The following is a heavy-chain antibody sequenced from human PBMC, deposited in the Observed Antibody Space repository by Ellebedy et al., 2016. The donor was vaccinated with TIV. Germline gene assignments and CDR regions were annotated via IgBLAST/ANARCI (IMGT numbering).Heavy chain of an antibody. Sequence: SETLSLXXTVSGGSISSFHWSWIRQPAGKGLEWIGRIHTSGYTYYNPSLKSRVTMSVDTSKNQFSLNLSSVTAADTAVYYCARDARDSGSYYSEFDYWGQGTLVTVSS. CDR1: GGSISSFH. V-gene: IGHV4-4*07. CDR2: IHTSGYT. CDR3: ARDARDSGSYYSEFDY. D-gene: IGHD1-26*01. J-gene: IGHJ4*02.